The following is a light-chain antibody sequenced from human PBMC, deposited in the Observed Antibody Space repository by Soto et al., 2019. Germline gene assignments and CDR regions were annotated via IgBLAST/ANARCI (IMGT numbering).Light chain of an antibody. V-gene: IGKV3-11*01. CDR3: QQRTNWPLP. J-gene: IGKJ4*01. CDR2: DAS. Sequence: EIVLTQSPATLSLSPGERATLSCRASQSISSYLAWYQQKRGQAPRLLIYDASNRATGIPARFSGSGSGTDFTLTISSLEPEDFAVYYCQQRTNWPLPFGGGTKVAIK. CDR1: QSISSY.